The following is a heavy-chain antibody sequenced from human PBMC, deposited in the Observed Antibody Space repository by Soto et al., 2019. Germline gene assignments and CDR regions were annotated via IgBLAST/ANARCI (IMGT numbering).Heavy chain of an antibody. CDR2: ISGSGSTT. J-gene: IGHJ4*02. D-gene: IGHD4-4*01. Sequence: EVQLLESGGGLVQPGASLRLSCAASGLTFSGYGMSWVRQAPGTGLECVSAISGSGSTTYYADSVKGRFTISRDDSKNILLLQMNSLRAEDTAVYFCVTRSRGLQSSPPRLDSWGQGTLVTVSS. CDR3: VTRSRGLQSSPPRLDS. CDR1: GLTFSGYG. V-gene: IGHV3-23*01.